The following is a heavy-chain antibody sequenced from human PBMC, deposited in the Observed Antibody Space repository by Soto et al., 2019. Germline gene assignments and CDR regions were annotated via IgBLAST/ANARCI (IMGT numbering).Heavy chain of an antibody. V-gene: IGHV1-46*01. CDR1: GYTFTSYG. Sequence: ASVKVSCKASGYTFTSYGISWVRQAPGQGLEWVGLIIPTGDGTSYAQKFQGRVTMTRDTSATTVYMELSGLRSEDTAVYYCVRPKGHCSGGSCYSGPFNYWGQGTLVTVSS. CDR2: IIPTGDGT. D-gene: IGHD2-15*01. J-gene: IGHJ4*02. CDR3: VRPKGHCSGGSCYSGPFNY.